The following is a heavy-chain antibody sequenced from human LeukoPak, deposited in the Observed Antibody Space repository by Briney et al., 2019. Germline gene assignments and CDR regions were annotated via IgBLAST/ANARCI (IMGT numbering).Heavy chain of an antibody. Sequence: GGSLRLSCAASGFTFSRNWMSWVRQAPGKGLEWVANINEDGSEKNHVDSVKGRFTISRDNAKNSLYLQMNSLRAEDSAVYYCATLHDYGDYTIDYWGQGTLVTVSS. CDR2: INEDGSEK. V-gene: IGHV3-7*01. D-gene: IGHD4-17*01. CDR1: GFTFSRNW. CDR3: ATLHDYGDYTIDY. J-gene: IGHJ4*02.